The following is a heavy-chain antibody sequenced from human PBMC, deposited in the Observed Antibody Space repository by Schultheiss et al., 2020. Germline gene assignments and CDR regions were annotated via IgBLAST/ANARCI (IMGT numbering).Heavy chain of an antibody. Sequence: SLKISFAASGFTFSDHYMDWVRQAPGKGLEWVAVISYDGSNKYYADSVKGRFTISRDNSKNTLYLQMNSLRAEDTAVYYCARASSGWRPGGGYYYGMDVWGQGTTVTVSS. CDR2: ISYDGSNK. V-gene: IGHV3-30*03. D-gene: IGHD6-19*01. CDR3: ARASSGWRPGGGYYYGMDV. CDR1: GFTFSDHY. J-gene: IGHJ6*02.